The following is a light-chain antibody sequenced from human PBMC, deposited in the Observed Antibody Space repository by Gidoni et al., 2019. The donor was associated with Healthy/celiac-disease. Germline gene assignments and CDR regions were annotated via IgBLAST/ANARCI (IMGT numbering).Light chain of an antibody. V-gene: IGKV1-33*01. CDR3: QQYDNLPPYT. Sequence: DLQMTQSPSSLSASVGDRVTITCQASQDISIYLNWYQQKPGKAPKLLLYDASNLETGVPSRFSGSGSGTDFTFTISSLQPEDIATYYCQQYDNLPPYTFGQGTKLEIK. J-gene: IGKJ2*01. CDR2: DAS. CDR1: QDISIY.